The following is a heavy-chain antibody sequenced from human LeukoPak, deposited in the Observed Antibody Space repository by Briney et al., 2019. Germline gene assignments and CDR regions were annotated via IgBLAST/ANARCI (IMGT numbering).Heavy chain of an antibody. V-gene: IGHV3-48*03. Sequence: GGSLRLSCAASGFTSSSYEMNWVRQAPGKGLEWVSYISSSGSTIYYADSVKGRFTISRDNAKNSLYLQMNSLRAEDTAVYYCARVMGYGMDVWGQGTTVTVSS. CDR2: ISSSGSTI. CDR1: GFTSSSYE. CDR3: ARVMGYGMDV. J-gene: IGHJ6*02. D-gene: IGHD3-16*01.